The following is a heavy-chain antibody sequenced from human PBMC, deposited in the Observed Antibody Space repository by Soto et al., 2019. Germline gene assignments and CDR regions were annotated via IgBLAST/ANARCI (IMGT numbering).Heavy chain of an antibody. Sequence: GGSLRLSCVASGFTFSSYSMNWVRQAPGKGLEWVSSISSSSSYIYYADSVKGRFTISRDNAKNSLYLQMNSLRAEDTAVYYCARDPVLGYCSSTSCYYYYYYMDVWGKGTTVTVSS. CDR3: ARDPVLGYCSSTSCYYYYYYMDV. D-gene: IGHD2-2*01. V-gene: IGHV3-21*01. CDR1: GFTFSSYS. CDR2: ISSSSSYI. J-gene: IGHJ6*03.